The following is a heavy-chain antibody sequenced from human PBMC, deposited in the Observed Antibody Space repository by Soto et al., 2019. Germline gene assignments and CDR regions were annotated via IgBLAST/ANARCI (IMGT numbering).Heavy chain of an antibody. CDR1: GGTFSSYA. CDR2: IIPIFGTA. V-gene: IGHV1-69*13. CDR3: ARGPFTVTIHYFDY. Sequence: GASVKVSCKASGGTFSSYAISWVRQAPGQGLEWMGGIIPIFGTANYAQKFQGRVTITADESTSTAYMELSSLRSEDTAVYYCARGPFTVTIHYFDYWGQGTLVTVSS. D-gene: IGHD4-17*01. J-gene: IGHJ4*02.